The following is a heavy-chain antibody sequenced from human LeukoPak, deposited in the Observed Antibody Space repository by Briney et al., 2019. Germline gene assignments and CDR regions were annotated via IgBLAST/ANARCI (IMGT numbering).Heavy chain of an antibody. CDR2: LAYDGTNN. Sequence: GGSLRLSCATSGFTFSIYAMDWVRHAPGKGLEWVALLAYDGTNNYYADSVKGRFTISRDNSKNTVYLQLTNLRVGDTAVYYCSKGGPLGDTNRFDHWGQGTLVSVSS. CDR3: SKGGPLGDTNRFDH. J-gene: IGHJ4*02. V-gene: IGHV3-30*02. D-gene: IGHD4-17*01. CDR1: GFTFSIYA.